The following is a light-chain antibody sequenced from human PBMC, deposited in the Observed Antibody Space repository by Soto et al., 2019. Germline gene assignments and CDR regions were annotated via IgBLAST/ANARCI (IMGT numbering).Light chain of an antibody. CDR2: RAS. Sequence: DIQMTQSPSTLSASVGDRVTITCLARQSISSWLAWYQQKPGEAPNLLIYRASSLQSGVPSSFSGSGSETEFTLTISSLQPDDFATYYCQQYNSYSWTFGQATKVEI. CDR3: QQYNSYSWT. J-gene: IGKJ1*01. CDR1: QSISSW. V-gene: IGKV1-5*03.